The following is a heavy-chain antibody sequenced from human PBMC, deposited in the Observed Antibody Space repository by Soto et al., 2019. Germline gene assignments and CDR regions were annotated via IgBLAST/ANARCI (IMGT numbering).Heavy chain of an antibody. CDR2: IYWDDDK. CDR1: GFSLSTSGVG. CDR3: AHSYSGRIAAAGNFDC. V-gene: IGHV2-5*02. Sequence: QITLKESGPTLVKPTQTLTLTCTFSGFSLSTSGVGVGWIRQPPGKALEWLALIYWDDDKRYSPSLKSRLTITKDTSKNQVVLTMTNMDPVDTATYYCAHSYSGRIAAAGNFDCWGQGTLVTVSS. J-gene: IGHJ4*02. D-gene: IGHD6-13*01.